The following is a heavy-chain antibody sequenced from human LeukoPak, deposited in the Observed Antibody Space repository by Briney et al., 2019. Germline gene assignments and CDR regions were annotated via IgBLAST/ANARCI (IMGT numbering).Heavy chain of an antibody. Sequence: GASVKVSCKASGYTFTGYYMHWVRQAPGQGLEWMGWINPDSGGTDYAQKFQGRVTMTRDTSISTAYMELSRLRSDDTAVFYCARGRGSTNYPLDYWGQGTLVTVSS. CDR2: INPDSGGT. CDR3: ARGRGSTNYPLDY. J-gene: IGHJ4*02. D-gene: IGHD3-10*01. CDR1: GYTFTGYY. V-gene: IGHV1-2*02.